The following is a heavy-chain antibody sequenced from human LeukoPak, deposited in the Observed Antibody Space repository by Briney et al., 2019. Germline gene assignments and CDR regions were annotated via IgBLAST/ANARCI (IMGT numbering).Heavy chain of an antibody. D-gene: IGHD1-1*01. V-gene: IGHV3-21*01. CDR3: ARVGILEAFDI. CDR2: ISSSGSYI. Sequence: GGSLRLSCAASGFTFSSYSMNWVRQAPGKGLEWVSSISSSGSYIYYADSVKGRFTLSRDNAKNSLYLQMNSLRAEDTAVYYCARVGILEAFDIWGQGTMVTVSS. J-gene: IGHJ3*02. CDR1: GFTFSSYS.